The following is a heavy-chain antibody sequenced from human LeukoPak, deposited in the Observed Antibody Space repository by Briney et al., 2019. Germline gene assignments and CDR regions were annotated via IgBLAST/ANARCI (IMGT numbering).Heavy chain of an antibody. Sequence: GASVKVSCKASGYTFTSYGISWVRQAPGQGLEWMGWISAYNGKTNYAQKVHGRLTMTTDRSTSTAYMELRSLRSDDTAVYYCASDRGGQYYDILTGYYAYLQHWGQGTLVTVSS. CDR3: ASDRGGQYYDILTGYYAYLQH. CDR2: ISAYNGKT. J-gene: IGHJ1*01. CDR1: GYTFTSYG. V-gene: IGHV1-18*01. D-gene: IGHD3-9*01.